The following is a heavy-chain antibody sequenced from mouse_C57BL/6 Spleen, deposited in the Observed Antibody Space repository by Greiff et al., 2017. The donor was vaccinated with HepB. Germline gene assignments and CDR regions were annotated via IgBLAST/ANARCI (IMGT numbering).Heavy chain of an antibody. V-gene: IGHV2-4*01. J-gene: IGHJ1*03. Sequence: VQVVESGPGLVQPSQSLSITCTVSGFSLTSYGVHWVRQPPGKGLEWLGVIWSGGSTDYNAAFISRLSISKDNSKSQVFFKMNSLQADDTAIYYCASTGTNWYFDVWGTGTTVTVSS. CDR3: ASTGTNWYFDV. CDR2: IWSGGST. D-gene: IGHD4-1*02. CDR1: GFSLTSYG.